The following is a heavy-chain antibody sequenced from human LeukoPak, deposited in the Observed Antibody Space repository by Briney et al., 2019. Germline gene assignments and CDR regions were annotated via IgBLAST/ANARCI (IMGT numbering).Heavy chain of an antibody. CDR2: IRSNGENP. D-gene: IGHD3-16*01. J-gene: IGHJ4*02. V-gene: IGHV3-64D*09. CDR1: GFAFSSFP. Sequence: PGGSLRLSCSASGFAFSSFPMHWVRQAPGKGLEYVSVIRSNGENPDYADSVKGRFTISRDNSKNTLYLHMSSLRPEDTAVYYCAKETAGGFDYWGQGTLVTVSS. CDR3: AKETAGGFDY.